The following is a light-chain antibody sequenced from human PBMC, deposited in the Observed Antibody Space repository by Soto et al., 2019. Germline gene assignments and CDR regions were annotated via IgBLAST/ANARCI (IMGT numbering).Light chain of an antibody. CDR1: ESISSEY. CDR2: ATS. J-gene: IGKJ5*01. V-gene: IGKV3-11*01. Sequence: DIVLTQSPGTLSLSPGERATLSCRISESISSEYLAWYQQRPGQAPRLLIYATSNRATGIPARFSGSGSGTDFTLTISSLEPEDFSVYYCQQRYNWPVTFGQGTRLEI. CDR3: QQRYNWPVT.